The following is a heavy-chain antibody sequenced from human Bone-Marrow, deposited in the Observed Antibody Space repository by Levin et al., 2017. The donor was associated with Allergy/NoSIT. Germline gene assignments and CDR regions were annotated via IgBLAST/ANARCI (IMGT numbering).Heavy chain of an antibody. CDR3: TLERTGSGTGYFIG. CDR2: IKSETDGGTA. Sequence: PGGSLRLSCAASGFTVNNAWMNWVRQTPGKGLEWVGRIKSETDGGTADYAAPVKGRFTISRDDSKNILYLQMNSLRTEDTAVYSCTLERTGSGTGYFIGWGQGTLVTVSS. D-gene: IGHD3/OR15-3a*01. J-gene: IGHJ4*02. CDR1: GFTVNNAW. V-gene: IGHV3-15*07.